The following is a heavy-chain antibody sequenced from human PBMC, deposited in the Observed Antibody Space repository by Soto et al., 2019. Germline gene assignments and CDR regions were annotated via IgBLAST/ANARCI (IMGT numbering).Heavy chain of an antibody. CDR1: GFTFSSYA. V-gene: IGHV3-23*01. D-gene: IGHD6-13*01. CDR3: AKDRGGYSRRYYFDY. J-gene: IGHJ4*02. Sequence: GGSLRLSCAASGFTFSSYAMSWVRQAPGKGLEWVSAISGSGGSTYYADSVKGRFTISRDNSKNTLYLQMNSLRAEDTAVYYCAKDRGGYSRRYYFDYWGQGTLVTVSS. CDR2: ISGSGGST.